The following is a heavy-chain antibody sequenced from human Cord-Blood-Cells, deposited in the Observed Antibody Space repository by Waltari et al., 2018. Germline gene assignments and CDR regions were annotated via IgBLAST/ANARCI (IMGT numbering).Heavy chain of an antibody. V-gene: IGHV4-4*02. CDR3: ASHGSGDYYYYYGMDV. CDR2: IYHSGST. J-gene: IGHJ6*02. Sequence: QVQLQQSGPGLVKPSGTLSLTCAVSGGSISSSNWWSWVRQPPGKGLEWIGEIYHSGSTNYNPSLKSRVTISVDKSKNQFSLKLSSVTAADTAVYYCASHGSGDYYYYYGMDVWGQGTTVTVSS. CDR1: GGSISSSNW. D-gene: IGHD4-17*01.